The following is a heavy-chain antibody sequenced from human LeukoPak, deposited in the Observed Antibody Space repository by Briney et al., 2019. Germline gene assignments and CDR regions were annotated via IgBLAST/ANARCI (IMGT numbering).Heavy chain of an antibody. Sequence: GGSLRLSCAASGFTFDDYGMSWGRQAPGKGLEWVSGINWNGGRTGYADSVKGRFTISRDNAKKSLYVQMNSLRAEDTALYYCAREYYGSGSYYNVGYWGQGTLVTVSS. CDR3: AREYYGSGSYYNVGY. D-gene: IGHD3-10*01. V-gene: IGHV3-20*04. J-gene: IGHJ4*02. CDR1: GFTFDDYG. CDR2: INWNGGRT.